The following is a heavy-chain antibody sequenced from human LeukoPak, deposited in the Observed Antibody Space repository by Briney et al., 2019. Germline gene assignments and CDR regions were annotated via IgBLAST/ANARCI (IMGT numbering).Heavy chain of an antibody. CDR3: ARVMRKDIVVVPAANDY. CDR1: GYTFTSYG. J-gene: IGHJ4*02. V-gene: IGHV1-18*01. Sequence: ASVKVSCKASGYTFTSYGISWVRQAPGQGLEWMGWISAYNGNTNHAQKLQGRVTMTTDTSTSTAYMELRSLRSDDTAVYYCARVMRKDIVVVPAANDYWGQGTLVTVSS. CDR2: ISAYNGNT. D-gene: IGHD2-2*01.